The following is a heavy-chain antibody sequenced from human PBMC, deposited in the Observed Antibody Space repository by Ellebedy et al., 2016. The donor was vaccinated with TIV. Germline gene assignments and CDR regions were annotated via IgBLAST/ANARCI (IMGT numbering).Heavy chain of an antibody. CDR2: IYYSGNT. CDR3: SRLEYPDVDLNWYFDL. V-gene: IGHV4-39*01. CDR1: GGSMTRSSYY. J-gene: IGHJ2*01. D-gene: IGHD1-1*01. Sequence: SETLSLTCTVSGGSMTRSSYYWAWIRQPPGKGLEWIGSIYYSGNTYYNPTLNSRVTMSVDTSNNQFSLRLSSVTAADTAVYYCSRLEYPDVDLNWYFDLWGRGTLVTVSS.